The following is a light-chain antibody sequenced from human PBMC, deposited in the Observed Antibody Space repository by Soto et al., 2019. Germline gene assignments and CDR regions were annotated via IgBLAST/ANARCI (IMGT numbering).Light chain of an antibody. CDR1: SSDVGIYSL. CDR3: CSYAGSNTWV. CDR2: DVS. J-gene: IGLJ7*01. Sequence: QSALTQPASGSESPGQSITISCTGTSSDVGIYSLVSWYQQHPGKVPKLMIFDVSKRPSWVSDRFSGSKSGTTASLTISGLRAEDEADYYCCSYAGSNTWVFGGGTQLTVL. V-gene: IGLV2-23*02.